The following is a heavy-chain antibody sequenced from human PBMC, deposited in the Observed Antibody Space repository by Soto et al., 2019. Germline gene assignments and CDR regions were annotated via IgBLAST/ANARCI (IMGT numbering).Heavy chain of an antibody. Sequence: QVQLVQSGAEVKEPGSAVKVSCKAPADSFSSYGISWVRQAPGQGLEWMGGIIPIFGTTNYAEKFQGRVTISADESTNTAYMELSSLRSEDTALYSFARVFPDCWVEPGVVRGYLDTWGRGTLVTVSS. CDR2: IIPIFGTT. CDR3: ARVFPDCWVEPGVVRGYLDT. CDR1: ADSFSSYG. J-gene: IGHJ4*02. V-gene: IGHV1-69*01. D-gene: IGHD3-3*01.